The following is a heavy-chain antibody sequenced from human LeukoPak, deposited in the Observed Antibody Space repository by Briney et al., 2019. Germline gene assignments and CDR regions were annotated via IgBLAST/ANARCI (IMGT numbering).Heavy chain of an antibody. V-gene: IGHV4-59*01. J-gene: IGHJ6*03. Sequence: SSETLSLTCTVSGGSISSYHWSWIRQPPGKGLEWIGYIYYSGSTNYNPSLKSRVTISVDTSKNQFSLKLSSVTAADTAVYYCARDRLVTTGYYYYYMDVWGKGTTVTVSS. D-gene: IGHD4-17*01. CDR1: GGSISSYH. CDR2: IYYSGST. CDR3: ARDRLVTTGYYYYYMDV.